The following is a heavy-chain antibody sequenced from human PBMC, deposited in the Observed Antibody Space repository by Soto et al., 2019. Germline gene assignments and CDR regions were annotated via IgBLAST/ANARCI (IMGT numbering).Heavy chain of an antibody. CDR1: GYTFTSYG. J-gene: IGHJ4*02. V-gene: IGHV1-18*01. D-gene: IGHD3-10*01. CDR2: ISAYNGNT. CDR3: ARDSYGSGSYNDY. Sequence: QVQLVQSGAEVKKPGASVKVSCKASGYTFTSYGISWVRQAPGQGLEWMGWISAYNGNTNYAQKLQGRVTMTTDTTTDTAYMEGRSLRSDETAGYCCARDSYGSGSYNDYWGRGTLVTVSS.